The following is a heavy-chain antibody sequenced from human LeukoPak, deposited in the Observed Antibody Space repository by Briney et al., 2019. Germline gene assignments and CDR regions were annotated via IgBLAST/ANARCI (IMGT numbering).Heavy chain of an antibody. J-gene: IGHJ4*02. D-gene: IGHD2-2*01. V-gene: IGHV3-30*18. CDR1: GFTFSSYS. CDR3: AKGPLRGTAAAIDC. CDR2: ISYDGRNI. Sequence: GGSLRLSCAASGFTFSSYSMNWVRQAPGKGLEWVAVISYDGRNIHYPDSVKGRFTISRDISTDTLWLQMDSLRTEDTAVYYCAKGPLRGTAAAIDCWGQGTLVTVSS.